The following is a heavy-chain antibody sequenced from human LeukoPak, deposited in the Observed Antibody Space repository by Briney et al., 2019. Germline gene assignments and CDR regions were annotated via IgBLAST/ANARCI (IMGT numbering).Heavy chain of an antibody. J-gene: IGHJ6*03. CDR2: INHSGST. CDR1: GGSFSTYY. CDR3: ARLPRDDPNYYMDV. Sequence: SETLSLTCAVYGGSFSTYYWNWIRQPPGKGLEWIGEINHSGSTYCNPSLKSRVTISVDTSKNQFSLKLSSVTAADTAVYYCARLPRDDPNYYMDVWGKGTTVTISS. V-gene: IGHV4-34*01. D-gene: IGHD3-3*01.